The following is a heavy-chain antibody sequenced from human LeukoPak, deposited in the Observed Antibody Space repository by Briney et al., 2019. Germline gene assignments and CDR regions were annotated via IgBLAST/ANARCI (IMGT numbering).Heavy chain of an antibody. CDR1: GFTFSSYA. Sequence: GGSLRLSCAASGFTFSSYAMSWVRQAPGKGLEWVSAISGSGGSTYYADSVKGRFTISRDNSKNTLYLQMNSLRAEDTAVYYCAKGSAYYYGSGSYYFYFDYWGQGTLVTVSS. CDR3: AKGSAYYYGSGSYYFYFDY. V-gene: IGHV3-23*01. J-gene: IGHJ4*02. D-gene: IGHD3-10*01. CDR2: ISGSGGST.